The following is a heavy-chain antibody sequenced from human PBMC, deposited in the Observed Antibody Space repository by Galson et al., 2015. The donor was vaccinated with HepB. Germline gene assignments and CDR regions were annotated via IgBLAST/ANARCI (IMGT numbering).Heavy chain of an antibody. V-gene: IGHV3-7*03. Sequence: SLRLSCAASGFTFSAYWMSWVRQVPGKGLEWVADVNLDGSGMYYADSVKGRFTISRDNAERSVSLHMYSLRAEDTAVYYCAREVMIRTLAHKTPDYWGQGTLVTVSS. CDR3: AREVMIRTLAHKTPDY. CDR1: GFTFSAYW. D-gene: IGHD3-16*01. CDR2: VNLDGSGM. J-gene: IGHJ4*02.